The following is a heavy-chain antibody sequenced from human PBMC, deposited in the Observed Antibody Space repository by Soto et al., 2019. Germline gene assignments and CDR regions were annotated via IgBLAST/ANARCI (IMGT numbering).Heavy chain of an antibody. J-gene: IGHJ3*02. D-gene: IGHD3-3*01. V-gene: IGHV1-2*02. CDR1: GYPVTAYY. CDR2: INPATGAA. Sequence: QLHLVQSGAVVKKPGASVTVSCSASGYPVTAYYMHWVRQAPGRGLEWMGGINPATGAAKYTQTFHGRVTMTRDTSTSTVCMELSGLTSEDTAVFYCARGGGVGVAGSAAFDMWGQGTLVTVSS. CDR3: ARGGGVGVAGSAAFDM.